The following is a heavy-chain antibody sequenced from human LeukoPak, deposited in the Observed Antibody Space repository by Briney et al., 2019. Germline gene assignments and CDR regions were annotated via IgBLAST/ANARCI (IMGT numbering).Heavy chain of an antibody. D-gene: IGHD1-20*01. CDR3: ARAGLTGSKVAFDV. CDR1: GYTFTDYP. CDR2: INTDTGNP. V-gene: IGHV7-4-1*02. J-gene: IGHJ3*01. Sequence: ASVKVSCKASGYTFTDYPMNWVRQAPGRGLEWMGRINTDTGNPTYAQGFTGHYVFSLDTSVSTAYLQIISLKAEDTAVYYCARAGLTGSKVAFDVWGQGTMVTVSS.